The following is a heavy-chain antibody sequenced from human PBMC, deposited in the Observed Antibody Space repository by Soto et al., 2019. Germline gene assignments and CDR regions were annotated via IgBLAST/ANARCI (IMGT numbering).Heavy chain of an antibody. CDR3: ARLCMGDFCNGYSLGGWFDP. Sequence: SETLSLTCTVSGGSINSGGYYWSWIRQHPGKGLEWIGYIYYSGNTYYTTSLKSRVTISVDTSKNQFSLKLSSVTAADTAVYSCARLCMGDFCNGYSLGGWFDPWGQGTLVTVSS. D-gene: IGHD3-3*01. J-gene: IGHJ5*02. CDR1: GGSINSGGYY. V-gene: IGHV4-31*03. CDR2: IYYSGNT.